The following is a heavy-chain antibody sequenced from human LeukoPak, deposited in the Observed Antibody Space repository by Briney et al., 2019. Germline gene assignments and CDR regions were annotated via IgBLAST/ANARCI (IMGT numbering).Heavy chain of an antibody. Sequence: SETLSLTCTVSGYSISSGYYWVWIRQPPGKGLEWIGSIYRSGSTNYNPSLKSRVTISVDTSQNQFSLKVNSVTAADTAVYYCARGDCSSTICYSPMDVWGKGTTVTVSS. CDR3: ARGDCSSTICYSPMDV. CDR1: GYSISSGYY. CDR2: IYRSGST. V-gene: IGHV4-38-2*02. D-gene: IGHD2-2*01. J-gene: IGHJ6*03.